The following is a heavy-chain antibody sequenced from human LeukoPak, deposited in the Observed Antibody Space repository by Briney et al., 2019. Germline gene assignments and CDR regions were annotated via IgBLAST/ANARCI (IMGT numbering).Heavy chain of an antibody. CDR2: IHPSGST. CDR3: ARGPSPDFDY. Sequence: PSETLSLTCTVSGDSISSYYWSWIRQPAGKGLEWIGRIHPSGSTNYNPSLKSRLTLSVDTSKNQFSLKLSSVTAADTAVYYCARGPSPDFDYWGRGTLVTVSS. J-gene: IGHJ4*02. V-gene: IGHV4-4*07. CDR1: GDSISSYY.